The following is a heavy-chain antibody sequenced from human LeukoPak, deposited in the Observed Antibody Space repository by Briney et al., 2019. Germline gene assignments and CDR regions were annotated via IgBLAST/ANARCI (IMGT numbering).Heavy chain of an antibody. Sequence: GGSLTLSCQASGFTFYMYAMSWVRQAPGKGLEWVASMCGTAGCTFYPDSVKGRFTISRDNAKNSLYLQMNSLRAEDTAGYYCARHYYGSLGFIDYWGQGTLVTVSS. V-gene: IGHV3-23*01. CDR3: ARHYYGSLGFIDY. J-gene: IGHJ4*02. CDR2: MCGTAGCT. D-gene: IGHD3-10*01. CDR1: GFTFYMYA.